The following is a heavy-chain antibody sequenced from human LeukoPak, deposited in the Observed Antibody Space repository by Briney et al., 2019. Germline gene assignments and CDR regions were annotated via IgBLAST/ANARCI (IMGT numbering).Heavy chain of an antibody. V-gene: IGHV1-18*01. CDR1: GYTFTSYG. CDR2: TSAYNGDT. D-gene: IGHD6-19*01. Sequence: ASVKVSCKASGYTFTSYGISWVRQAPGRGLEWMGWTSAYNGDTRYPQNLQGRVTMTTDTSTSTAYMELRSLRSDDTAVYYCARAPPGMAVGPGDYWGQGTLVTVSS. CDR3: ARAPPGMAVGPGDY. J-gene: IGHJ4*02.